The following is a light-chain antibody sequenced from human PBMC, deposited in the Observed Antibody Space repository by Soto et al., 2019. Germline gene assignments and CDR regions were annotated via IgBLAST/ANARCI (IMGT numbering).Light chain of an antibody. Sequence: DIQMTQSPSTLSASVGDRVTIICRASQSISSWLAWYQQKPGKAPKLLISKASNLDSGVPSRFSGSGSGTDFTLTISCLQSEDFATYYCQQYYSFPYTFGQGTKLEIK. V-gene: IGKV1-5*03. CDR1: QSISSW. CDR2: KAS. J-gene: IGKJ2*01. CDR3: QQYYSFPYT.